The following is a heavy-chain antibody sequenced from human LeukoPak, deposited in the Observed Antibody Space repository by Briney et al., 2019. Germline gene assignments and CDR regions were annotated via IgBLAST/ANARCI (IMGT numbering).Heavy chain of an antibody. Sequence: GGSLRLSCAASGFTFSSYGMHWVRQAPGKGLEWVAFIRYDGSNKYYADSVKGRFTISRDNSKNTLYLQMNSLRAEDTAVYYCAKDEIFGFGVALHPVTGDAFDIWGQGTMVTVSS. J-gene: IGHJ3*02. CDR1: GFTFSSYG. V-gene: IGHV3-30*02. CDR3: AKDEIFGFGVALHPVTGDAFDI. CDR2: IRYDGSNK. D-gene: IGHD3-3*01.